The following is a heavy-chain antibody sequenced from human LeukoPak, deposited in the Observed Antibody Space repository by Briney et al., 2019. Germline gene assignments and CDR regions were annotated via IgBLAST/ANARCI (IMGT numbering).Heavy chain of an antibody. D-gene: IGHD3-22*01. CDR1: GFSFG. J-gene: IGHJ4*02. CDR3: ASRINMIVANY. V-gene: IGHV3-23*01. CDR2: IGGSGGNT. Sequence: PGGSLRLSCAAPGFSFGMSWVRQAPGKGLEWVSAIGGSGGNTYYADSVKGRFTISRDNSKNTLYLQMNSLRAEDTAVYHCASRINMIVANYWGQGTLVTVSS.